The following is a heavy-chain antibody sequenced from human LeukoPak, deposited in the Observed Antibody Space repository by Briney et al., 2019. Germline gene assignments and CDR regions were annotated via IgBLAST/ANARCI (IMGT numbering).Heavy chain of an antibody. J-gene: IGHJ6*03. CDR1: GFTFSSYA. CDR2: VSYDGNNT. Sequence: GGSLRLSCAASGFTFSSYAIHWVRQAPGKGLEWVAVVSYDGNNTYYANSVKGRFTISRDNSKNTLFLQMSRLRAEDSALYYCAREATVVVPGAIFYYYYFMDVWAKGPRSPSP. D-gene: IGHD2-2*01. CDR3: AREATVVVPGAIFYYYYFMDV. V-gene: IGHV3-30-3*01.